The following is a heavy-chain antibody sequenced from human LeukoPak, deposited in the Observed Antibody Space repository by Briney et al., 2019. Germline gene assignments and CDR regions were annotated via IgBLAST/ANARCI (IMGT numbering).Heavy chain of an antibody. D-gene: IGHD3-10*01. CDR3: ARGFSMVRGGATLFDY. J-gene: IGHJ4*02. CDR2: IYTSGST. Sequence: SETLSLTCTVSGGSISSYYWSWIRQPAGKGLEWIGRIYTSGSTNYNPSLKSRVTMSVDTSKNQFSLKLSSVTAADTAVYYCARGFSMVRGGATLFDYWGQGTLVTVSS. V-gene: IGHV4-4*07. CDR1: GGSISSYY.